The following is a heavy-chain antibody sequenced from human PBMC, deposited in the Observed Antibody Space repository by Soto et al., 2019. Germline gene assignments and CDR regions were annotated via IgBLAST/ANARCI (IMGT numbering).Heavy chain of an antibody. D-gene: IGHD6-13*01. CDR3: ARVAYSSSWYRTQYNWFDP. V-gene: IGHV5-10-1*01. CDR2: IDPSDSYT. Sequence: GESLKISCKGSGYSFTSYWISWVRQMPGKGLEWMGRIDPSDSYTNYSPSFQGHVTISADKSISTAYLQWSSLKASDTAMYYCARVAYSSSWYRTQYNWFDPWGQGTLVTDSS. CDR1: GYSFTSYW. J-gene: IGHJ5*02.